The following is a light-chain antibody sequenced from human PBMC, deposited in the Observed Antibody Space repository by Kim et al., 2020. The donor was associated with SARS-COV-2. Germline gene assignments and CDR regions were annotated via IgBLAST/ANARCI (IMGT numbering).Light chain of an antibody. J-gene: IGKJ1*01. CDR1: QGISKY. V-gene: IGKV1-27*01. Sequence: ASVGDRVTITCRASQGISKYLAWYQQKPGKVPKVLIYAAYALQPGVASRFSGSGSGTDFTLTISSLQPEDAATYYCQKYNSAPWTFGQGTKVEIK. CDR2: AAY. CDR3: QKYNSAPWT.